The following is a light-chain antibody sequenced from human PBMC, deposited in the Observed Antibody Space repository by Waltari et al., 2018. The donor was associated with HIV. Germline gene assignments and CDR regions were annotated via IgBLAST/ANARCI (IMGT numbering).Light chain of an antibody. Sequence: QSALTQPPSASGSPVQSVTIPCTGTSSDVGGSNADPWSQQHPGKAPILLIVDVTQRPSGVPHRFSGSKSGNTASLTVSGLQAEDEADYYCSSYAGRNVLFGGGTKLTVL. CDR3: SSYAGRNVL. V-gene: IGLV2-8*01. CDR1: SSDVGGSNA. CDR2: DVT. J-gene: IGLJ2*01.